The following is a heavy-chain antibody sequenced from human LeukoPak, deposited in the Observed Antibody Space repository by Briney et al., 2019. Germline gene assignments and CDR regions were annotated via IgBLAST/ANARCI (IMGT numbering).Heavy chain of an antibody. J-gene: IGHJ5*02. CDR1: GFTFSSYS. CDR3: ARTMVRGPNWFDP. CDR2: ISSSSSYI. Sequence: PGGSLRLSCAASGFTFSSYSMNWVRQAPGEGLEWVSSISSSSSYIYYADSVKGRFTISRDNAKNSLYLQMNSLRAEDTAVYYCARTMVRGPNWFDPWGQGTLVTVSS. V-gene: IGHV3-21*01. D-gene: IGHD3-10*01.